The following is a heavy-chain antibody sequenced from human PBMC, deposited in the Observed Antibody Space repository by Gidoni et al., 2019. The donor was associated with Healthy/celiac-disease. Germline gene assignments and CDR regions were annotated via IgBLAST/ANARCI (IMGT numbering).Heavy chain of an antibody. CDR1: GFTFSSYA. V-gene: IGHV3-30-3*01. CDR2: ISYDGSNK. CDR3: ARDQHNWFDP. J-gene: IGHJ5*02. Sequence: QVQLVESGGRVVQPWRSLRLSCAASGFTFSSYAMHCVRQVPGKGLARVAVISYDGSNKYYADSVKGRFTISRDNSKNTLYLQMNSLRADDTAVYYCARDQHNWFDPWGQGTLVTVSS.